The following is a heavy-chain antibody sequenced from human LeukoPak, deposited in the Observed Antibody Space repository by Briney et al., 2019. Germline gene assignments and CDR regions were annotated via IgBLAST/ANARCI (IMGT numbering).Heavy chain of an antibody. J-gene: IGHJ4*02. D-gene: IGHD1-26*01. CDR2: IYYDGSNQ. CDR1: GFTFNDYI. V-gene: IGHV3-33*08. Sequence: GGSLRLSCAASGFTFNDYIIHWVRQAPGKGLEWVAVIYYDGSNQYYVDSVKGRFTVSRDNAKNTLYLQMDSLRAEDTAVYYCATDRNSGKYYDYWGQGTLVTVSS. CDR3: ATDRNSGKYYDY.